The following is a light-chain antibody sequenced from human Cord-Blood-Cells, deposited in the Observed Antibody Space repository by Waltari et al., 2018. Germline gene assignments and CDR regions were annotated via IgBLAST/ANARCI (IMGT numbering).Light chain of an antibody. CDR1: QSGSSSY. Sequence: IVLTQSPGTLSLSPGERATLSCRASQSGSSSYLAWYQQKPGQAPRLLIYGASSRATGIPDRFSGSESGTGFTLTISRLGPEDFAVYYCQQYGSSPPYTFGQGTKLEIK. V-gene: IGKV3-20*01. CDR2: GAS. CDR3: QQYGSSPPYT. J-gene: IGKJ2*01.